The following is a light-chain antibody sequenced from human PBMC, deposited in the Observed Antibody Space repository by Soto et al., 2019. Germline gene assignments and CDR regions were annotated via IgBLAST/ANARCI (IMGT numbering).Light chain of an antibody. CDR2: NDH. CDR1: NFGSKI. CDR3: QVWDSSSDHLV. Sequence: SYELTQPPSVSVAPGQTARITCGGNNFGSKIVHWYQQKPGQAPLLIVYNDHDRPSGIPDRFSGSNSVNTATLTISGVEAGDEADYYCQVWDSSSDHLVFGGGTKLNVL. J-gene: IGLJ2*01. V-gene: IGLV3-21*02.